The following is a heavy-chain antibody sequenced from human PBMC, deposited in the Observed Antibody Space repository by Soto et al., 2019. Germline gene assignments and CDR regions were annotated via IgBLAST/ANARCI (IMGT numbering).Heavy chain of an antibody. D-gene: IGHD3-10*01. CDR3: TTDMVPGEKGPDAFDI. V-gene: IGHV3-15*07. J-gene: IGHJ3*02. Sequence: PGGSLRLSCAASGFTFSNAWMNWVRQAPGKGLEWVGRIKSKTDGGTTDYAAPVKGRFTISRDDSKNTLYLQMNSLKTEDTAVYYCTTDMVPGEKGPDAFDIWGQGTMVTVSS. CDR1: GFTFSNAW. CDR2: IKSKTDGGTT.